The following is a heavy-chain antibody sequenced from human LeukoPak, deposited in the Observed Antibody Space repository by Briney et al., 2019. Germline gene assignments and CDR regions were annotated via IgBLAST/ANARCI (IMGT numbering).Heavy chain of an antibody. CDR3: VSFGAVSGGNP. CDR2: ISSDAGST. V-gene: IGHV3-64D*06. D-gene: IGHD3-10*01. CDR1: GFTFTKYA. J-gene: IGHJ5*02. Sequence: PGGSLRLSCLASGFTFTKYAIHRVRQAPGKGLEYVSVISSDAGSTYYADSVKGRFTISRDNSKNTVYLQMTSLRTDDTAVYYCVSFGAVSGGNPWGQGTLVTVSS.